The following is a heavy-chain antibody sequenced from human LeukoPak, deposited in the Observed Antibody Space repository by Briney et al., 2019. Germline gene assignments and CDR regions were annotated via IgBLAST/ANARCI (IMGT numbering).Heavy chain of an antibody. V-gene: IGHV3-33*01. J-gene: IGHJ3*02. D-gene: IGHD6-19*01. CDR2: IWYDGSNK. CDR3: ARGRGSGWYEAFDM. CDR1: GFTYSSHG. Sequence: PGGSLRHSCAASGFTYSSHGMHWVRQAPGKGLEWVAVIWYDGSNKFYADSVRGRFTISRDNSKNTLYVQMNSLRAEDTAVYYCARGRGSGWYEAFDMWAQRTMVTVSS.